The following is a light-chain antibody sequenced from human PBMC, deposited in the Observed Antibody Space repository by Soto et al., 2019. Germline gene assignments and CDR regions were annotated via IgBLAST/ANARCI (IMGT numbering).Light chain of an antibody. J-gene: IGKJ2*01. Sequence: EIVMTQSPATLSVSPGERATLSCRASQSVNNNLAWYQQKPGQAPRLLIYGASTRAPGSPARFSGSGSGTEFTLTISSLQSEDFAVYYCQQYNNWPLYTFGQGTKLEIK. V-gene: IGKV3-15*01. CDR3: QQYNNWPLYT. CDR1: QSVNNN. CDR2: GAS.